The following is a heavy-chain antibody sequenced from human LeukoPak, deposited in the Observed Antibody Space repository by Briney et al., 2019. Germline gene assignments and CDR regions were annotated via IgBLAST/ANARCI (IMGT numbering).Heavy chain of an antibody. CDR3: ARSRFVVVPAAIVYYYYGMDV. J-gene: IGHJ6*02. Sequence: PSETLSLTCTVSGGSISSYYWSWIRQPPGKGLEWIGYIYYSGSTNYNPSLKSRVTISVDTSKNQFPLKLSSVTAADTAVYYCARSRFVVVPAAIVYYYYGMDVWGQGTTVTVSS. CDR2: IYYSGST. CDR1: GGSISSYY. D-gene: IGHD2-2*01. V-gene: IGHV4-59*01.